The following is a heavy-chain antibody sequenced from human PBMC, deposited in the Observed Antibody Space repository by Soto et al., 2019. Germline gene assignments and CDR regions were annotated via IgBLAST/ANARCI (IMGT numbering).Heavy chain of an antibody. CDR2: IYYSGST. D-gene: IGHD2-15*01. CDR1: GGSISSYY. V-gene: IGHV4-59*01. J-gene: IGHJ1*01. Sequence: SETLSLTCTVSGGSISSYYWSWIRQPPGKGLEWIGYIYYSGSTNYNPSLKSRVTISVDTSKNQFSLKLSSVTAADTAVYYCARVGYCSGGSCYSGYFQHWGQGTLVTVSS. CDR3: ARVGYCSGGSCYSGYFQH.